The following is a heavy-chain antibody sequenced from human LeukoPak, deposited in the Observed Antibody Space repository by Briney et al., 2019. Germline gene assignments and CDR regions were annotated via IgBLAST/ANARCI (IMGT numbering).Heavy chain of an antibody. J-gene: IGHJ6*03. V-gene: IGHV7-4-1*02. D-gene: IGHD2/OR15-2a*01. CDR3: ARVTGNTYHYYYMDV. CDR1: GYTFTNYA. Sequence: GASVKVSCKASGYTFTNYAVNWVRQAPGQGLEWMGWINTNTGNPTYAQGLTGRYVFSLDTSVTTAYLQISSLKAEDTAVYYCARVTGNTYHYYYMDVWGKGTTVTVSS. CDR2: INTNTGNP.